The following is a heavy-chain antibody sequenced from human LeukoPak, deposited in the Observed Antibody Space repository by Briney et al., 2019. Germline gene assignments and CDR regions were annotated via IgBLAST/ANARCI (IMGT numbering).Heavy chain of an antibody. V-gene: IGHV3-30*18. CDR2: ISYDGSNK. Sequence: PGRSPRLSCAASGFIFSDYGMHWVRQAPGKGLEWVAVISYDGSNKYYADSVKGRFTISRDNSKNTLYLQMNNLRAEDTAVYYCAKEGRLTTVTTVGYFQHWGQGTLVTVSS. J-gene: IGHJ1*01. D-gene: IGHD4-23*01. CDR3: AKEGRLTTVTTVGYFQH. CDR1: GFIFSDYG.